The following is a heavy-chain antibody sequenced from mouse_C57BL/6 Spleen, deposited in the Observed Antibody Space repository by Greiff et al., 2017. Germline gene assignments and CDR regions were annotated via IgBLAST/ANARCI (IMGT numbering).Heavy chain of an antibody. J-gene: IGHJ1*03. CDR3: ARQTAPYEGYFDV. CDR2: ISGGGGNT. Sequence: EVKVEESGGGLVKPGGSLKLSCAASGFTFSSYTMSWVRQTPEKRLEWVATISGGGGNTYYPDSVKGRFTISRDNAKNTLYLQMSSLRSEDTALYYCARQTAPYEGYFDVWGTGTTVTVSS. V-gene: IGHV5-9*01. CDR1: GFTFSSYT. D-gene: IGHD2-12*01.